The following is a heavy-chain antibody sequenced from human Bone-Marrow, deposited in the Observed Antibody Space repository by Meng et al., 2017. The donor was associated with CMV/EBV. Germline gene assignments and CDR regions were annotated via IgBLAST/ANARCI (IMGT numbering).Heavy chain of an antibody. Sequence: SGFTFSSYAMHWVRQAPGKGLEWVAVISYDGSNKYYADSVKGRFTISRDNSKNTLYLQMNSLRAEDTAVYYCARGLAAAGTDWFDPWGQGTLVTVSS. V-gene: IGHV3-30-3*01. CDR3: ARGLAAAGTDWFDP. J-gene: IGHJ5*02. CDR2: ISYDGSNK. CDR1: GFTFSSYA. D-gene: IGHD6-13*01.